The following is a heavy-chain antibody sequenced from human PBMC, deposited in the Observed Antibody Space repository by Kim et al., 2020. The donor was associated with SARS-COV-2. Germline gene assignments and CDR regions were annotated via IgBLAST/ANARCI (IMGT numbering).Heavy chain of an antibody. D-gene: IGHD3-22*01. J-gene: IGHJ1*01. Sequence: GGSLRLSCAASGYTVTYSYMGWVRQAPGKGLEWVSFIYSGGNTIYADSVKGRLSISRDHSKNTLYLQMNSLRAEDTAVYYCATVVFYYDAGYFKNWGQGTLVNVSS. CDR3: ATVVFYYDAGYFKN. V-gene: IGHV3-66*01. CDR2: IYSGGNT. CDR1: GYTVTYSY.